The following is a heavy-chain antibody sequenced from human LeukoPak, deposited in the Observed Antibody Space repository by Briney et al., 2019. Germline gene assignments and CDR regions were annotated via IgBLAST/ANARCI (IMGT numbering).Heavy chain of an antibody. CDR2: ISSSSSYI. CDR1: GFTFSSYE. V-gene: IGHV3-21*04. D-gene: IGHD3-10*01. J-gene: IGHJ4*02. CDR3: AKDNYYGSGSYFDY. Sequence: PGGSLRLSCAASGFTFSSYEMNWVRQAPGKGLEWVSSISSSSSYIYYADSVKGRFTISRDNAKNSLYLQMNSPRAEDTAVYYCAKDNYYGSGSYFDYWGQGTLVTVSS.